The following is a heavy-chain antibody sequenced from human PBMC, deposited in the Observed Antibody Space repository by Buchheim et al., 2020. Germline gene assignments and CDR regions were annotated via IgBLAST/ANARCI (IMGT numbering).Heavy chain of an antibody. CDR2: ITSSSTYK. CDR1: GVTFSGYS. V-gene: IGHV3-21*01. D-gene: IGHD1-20*01. CDR3: ARDWLTGDY. Sequence: EVQVVESGGGLVKPGGSLRLSCAASGVTFSGYSMNWVRQAPGKGLEWVSSITSSSTYKYYADSVKGRFTISRDDAKNSLYLQMNSLRAEDTAVYYCARDWLTGDYWGQGTL. J-gene: IGHJ4*02.